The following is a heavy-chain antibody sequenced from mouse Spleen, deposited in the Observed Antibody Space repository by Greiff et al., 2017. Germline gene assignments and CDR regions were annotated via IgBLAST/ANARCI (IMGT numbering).Heavy chain of an antibody. J-gene: IGHJ3*01. CDR1: GYTFTSYW. D-gene: IGHD1-1*01. V-gene: IGHV1-50*01. Sequence: QVQLQQPGAELVKPGASVKLSCKASGYTFTSYWMQWVKQRPGQGLEWIGEIDPSDSYTNYNQKFKGKATLTVYTSSSTAYMQLSSLTSEDSAVYYCARSFHYYGSRSFAYWGQGTLVTVSA. CDR2: IDPSDSYT. CDR3: ARSFHYYGSRSFAY.